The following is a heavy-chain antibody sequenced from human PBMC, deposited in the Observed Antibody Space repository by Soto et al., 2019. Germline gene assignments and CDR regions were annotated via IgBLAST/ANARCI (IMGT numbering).Heavy chain of an antibody. CDR3: ARVPPDCTNGVCYNY. Sequence: SETLSLTCTVSGGSISSFYWSWIRQPPGKGLEWIGYIYYSGSTNYSPSLKSRVTISVDTSKNQFSLKLSSVTAADTAVYYCARVPPDCTNGVCYNYWGQGTLVTVSS. J-gene: IGHJ4*02. CDR2: IYYSGST. D-gene: IGHD2-8*01. CDR1: GGSISSFY. V-gene: IGHV4-59*01.